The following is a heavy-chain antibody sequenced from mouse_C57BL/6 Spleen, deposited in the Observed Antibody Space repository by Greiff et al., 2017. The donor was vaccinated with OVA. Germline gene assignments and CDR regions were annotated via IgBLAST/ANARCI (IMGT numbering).Heavy chain of an antibody. CDR1: GFSLTSYG. J-gene: IGHJ2*01. D-gene: IGHD2-4*01. V-gene: IGHV2-2*01. Sequence: VKLMESGPGLVQPSQSLSITCTVSGFSLTSYGVHWVRQSPGKGLEWLGVIWSGGSTDYNAAFISRLSISKDNAKSQVFFKMNRLQADDTAVYYCARDYDNYIDYWGQGTTLTVSS. CDR2: IWSGGST. CDR3: ARDYDNYIDY.